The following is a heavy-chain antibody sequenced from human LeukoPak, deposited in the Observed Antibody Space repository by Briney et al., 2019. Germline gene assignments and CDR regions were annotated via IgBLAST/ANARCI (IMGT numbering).Heavy chain of an antibody. CDR2: ISGSGTTT. V-gene: IGHV3-48*03. Sequence: GGSLRLSCAASGFTFNTFPMNWVRQAPGKGPEWVSYISGSGTTTYYPDSVKGRFTISRDNAKNSLYLEMNSLRAEDTAVYYCARDVLTHFDSWGLGDPFTVSS. J-gene: IGHJ4*02. D-gene: IGHD2-8*01. CDR3: ARDVLTHFDS. CDR1: GFTFNTFP.